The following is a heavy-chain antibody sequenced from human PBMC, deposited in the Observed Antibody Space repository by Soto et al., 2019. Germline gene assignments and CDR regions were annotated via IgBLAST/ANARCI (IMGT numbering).Heavy chain of an antibody. CDR1: GGTFSSYA. CDR2: IIPIFGTA. Sequence: SVKVSCKASGGTFSSYAISWVRQAPGQGLEWMGGIIPIFGTANYAQKFQGRVTITADESTSTAYMELSSLRSEDTAVYYCASPYCSSTSCYTYPQSDYWGQGTLVTLSS. J-gene: IGHJ4*02. V-gene: IGHV1-69*13. D-gene: IGHD2-2*02. CDR3: ASPYCSSTSCYTYPQSDY.